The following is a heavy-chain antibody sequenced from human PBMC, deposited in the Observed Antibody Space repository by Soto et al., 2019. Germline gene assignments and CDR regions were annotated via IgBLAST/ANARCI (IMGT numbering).Heavy chain of an antibody. CDR2: IGTAGDT. CDR1: GFTFSSYD. Sequence: EVQLVESGGGLVQPGGSLRLSCAASGFTFSSYDMHWVRQATGKGLEWVSAIGTAGDTSYVGSVKGRFTISREIARKSLYREMNSLRAGHAGLYYCARGDAYDILTGYTSGAFYIWGQVTMETVSS. J-gene: IGHJ3*02. CDR3: ARGDAYDILTGYTSGAFYI. V-gene: IGHV3-13*01. D-gene: IGHD3-9*01.